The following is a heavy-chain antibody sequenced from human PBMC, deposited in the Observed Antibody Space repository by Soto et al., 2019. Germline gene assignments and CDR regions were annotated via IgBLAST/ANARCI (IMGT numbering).Heavy chain of an antibody. CDR3: AKDGDVAVAGTSLY. CDR2: ISWNSGTI. Sequence: VQLVESGGGVVQTGTSLRLSCVASGFAFGNYGLHWVRQPPGKGLEWVSGISWNSGTIGYADSVKGRFTISRDNAKNSLYLQMNSLRPEDTAFYYCAKDGDVAVAGTSLYWGQGTLVTVSS. J-gene: IGHJ4*02. V-gene: IGHV3-9*01. D-gene: IGHD6-19*01. CDR1: GFAFGNYG.